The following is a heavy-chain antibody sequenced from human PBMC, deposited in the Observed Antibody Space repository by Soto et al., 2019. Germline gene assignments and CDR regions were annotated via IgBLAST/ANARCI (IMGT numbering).Heavy chain of an antibody. D-gene: IGHD3-10*01. CDR1: GFSFSSYW. J-gene: IGHJ4*02. Sequence: GGSLRLSCAASGFSFSSYWIHWVRQAPGKGLVWVSRINTDGTSTSYADSVKGRFTISRDNAKNTLYLQMNSLGVDDTAVYYCARAGSFRFDYWGLGTLVTVSS. CDR3: ARAGSFRFDY. CDR2: INTDGTST. V-gene: IGHV3-74*01.